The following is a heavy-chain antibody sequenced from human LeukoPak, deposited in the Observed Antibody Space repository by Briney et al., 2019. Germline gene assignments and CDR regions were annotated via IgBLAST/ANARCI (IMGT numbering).Heavy chain of an antibody. CDR1: GFTFSGSA. CDR3: TRHGIAAAGTGGIYYYYMDV. Sequence: PGGSLRLSCAASGFTFSGSAMHWVRQASGKGLEWVGRIRSKANSYATAYAASVEGRFTISRDDSKNTAYLQMNSLKTEDTAVYYCTRHGIAAAGTGGIYYYYMDVWGKGTTVTVSS. V-gene: IGHV3-73*01. J-gene: IGHJ6*03. CDR2: IRSKANSYAT. D-gene: IGHD6-13*01.